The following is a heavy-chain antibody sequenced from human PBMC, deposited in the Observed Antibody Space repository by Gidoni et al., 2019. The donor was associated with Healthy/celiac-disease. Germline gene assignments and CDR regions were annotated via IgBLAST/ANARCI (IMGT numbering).Heavy chain of an antibody. V-gene: IGHV3-49*04. Sequence: EVQPVESWGGLVQPGRSLTLSCTASGFTFADYAMRWVRQAPGKGQEWVGFIRSKTNGRTTECAASVKGRFTISRDDSKSIAYLQVNSLKTEDTAVYYCTREYCSSTSCYFIDWGQGTLVTVSS. CDR3: TREYCSSTSCYFID. CDR1: GFTFADYA. J-gene: IGHJ4*02. D-gene: IGHD2-2*01. CDR2: IRSKTNGRTT.